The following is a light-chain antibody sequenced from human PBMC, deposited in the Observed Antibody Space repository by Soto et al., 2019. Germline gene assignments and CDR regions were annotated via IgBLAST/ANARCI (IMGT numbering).Light chain of an antibody. J-gene: IGKJ1*01. Sequence: DIQMTQSPSTMSASVGDRVTITCRASQSIGSRLAWYQQKPVKAPKALMYDASSLEGGVPSRFSGSGFGTGFTLTFSSLQPDDFATYFCQHHNTCLWTFGQWTKVEVK. V-gene: IGKV1-5*01. CDR3: QHHNTCLWT. CDR1: QSIGSR. CDR2: DAS.